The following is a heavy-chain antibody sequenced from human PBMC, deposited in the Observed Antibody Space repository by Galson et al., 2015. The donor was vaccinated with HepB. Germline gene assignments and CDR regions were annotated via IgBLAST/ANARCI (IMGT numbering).Heavy chain of an antibody. CDR3: ARDWGKEDPWYMDV. D-gene: IGHD3-16*01. V-gene: IGHV1-18*01. Sequence: SVKVSCKASGYTFTSYGISWVRQAPGQGLEWMGWISAYNGNTNYAQKLQGRVTMTTDTSTGTAYMELRSLRSDDTAVYYCARDWGKEDPWYMDVWGKGTTVTVSS. CDR2: ISAYNGNT. CDR1: GYTFTSYG. J-gene: IGHJ6*03.